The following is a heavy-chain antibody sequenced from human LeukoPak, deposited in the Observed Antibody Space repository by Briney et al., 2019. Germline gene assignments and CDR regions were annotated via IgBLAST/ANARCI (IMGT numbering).Heavy chain of an antibody. CDR1: GGSISSHY. V-gene: IGHV4-59*11. CDR3: ARCRWDAYYDSSGYYIPIFDY. CDR2: TYYSGST. J-gene: IGHJ4*02. D-gene: IGHD3-22*01. Sequence: SETLSLTCTVAGGSISSHYWSWIRHPPGKGLEWIGYTYYSGSTNDNPSLKSRVTISVDTSKNQFSLKLSSVTAADTAVYYCARCRWDAYYDSSGYYIPIFDYWGQGTLVTVSS.